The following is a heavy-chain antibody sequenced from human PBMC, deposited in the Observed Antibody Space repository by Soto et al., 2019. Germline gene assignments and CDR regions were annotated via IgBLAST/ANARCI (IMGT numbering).Heavy chain of an antibody. CDR1: GFSFSSCW. Sequence: EVQLVESGGGLVQPGGSLRLSCAASGFSFSSCWMSWVRQAPGKGLEWVANIKQDGSAKYYVESVEGRFTISRDNAKNSLYLQMDSLRAEDTAVYYCAPWGGTCNSSSCYGGYWGQGTLVTVSS. D-gene: IGHD2-2*01. V-gene: IGHV3-7*01. J-gene: IGHJ4*02. CDR3: APWGGTCNSSSCYGGY. CDR2: IKQDGSAK.